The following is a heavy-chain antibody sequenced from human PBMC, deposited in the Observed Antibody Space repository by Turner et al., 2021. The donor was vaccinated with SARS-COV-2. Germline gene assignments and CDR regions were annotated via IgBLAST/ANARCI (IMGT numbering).Heavy chain of an antibody. J-gene: IGHJ4*02. CDR3: ARDWTIFGVVGTAFDY. Sequence: QVQLVESGGGVVQPGRSLRLSCAASGFTFSIYAMHWVRQAPGKGLEWVAVISYDGSNKYYADSVKGRFTISRDNSKNTLYLQMNSLRAEDTAVYYCARDWTIFGVVGTAFDYWGQGTPVTVSS. V-gene: IGHV3-30*04. CDR1: GFTFSIYA. D-gene: IGHD3-3*01. CDR2: ISYDGSNK.